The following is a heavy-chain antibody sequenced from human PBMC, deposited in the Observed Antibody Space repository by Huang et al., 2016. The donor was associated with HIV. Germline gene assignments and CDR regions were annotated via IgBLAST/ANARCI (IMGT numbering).Heavy chain of an antibody. V-gene: IGHV4-39*01. CDR3: ARLPGSITMIRGVITDPY. CDR1: GGPIRSDNYY. J-gene: IGHJ4*02. D-gene: IGHD3-10*01. Sequence: QLQLQESGPGLVKPSETLSLTCTVSGGPIRSDNYYWGWIRQPPGKGLEWIGSIYYSGSPYYNPSLKSRVTITVDTSKNQFSLKMRSVTTADTAVYYCARLPGSITMIRGVITDPYWGQGTLVTVSS. CDR2: IYYSGSP.